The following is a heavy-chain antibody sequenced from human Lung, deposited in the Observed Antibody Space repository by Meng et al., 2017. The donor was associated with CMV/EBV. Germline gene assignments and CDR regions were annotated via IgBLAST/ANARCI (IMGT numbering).Heavy chain of an antibody. V-gene: IGHV3-30*01. J-gene: IGHJ6*02. D-gene: IGHD3-3*01. Sequence: SCVASGFSFSTYAVHWVRQAPDKGLEWVAVISFDGTNKYYGDSVKGRFTVSRDNSQNTLYLQMNSLRTEDTAMYYCARGSKIYFGSEWYGPFGRHFYGLGVWGQGXTVTVSS. CDR3: ARGSKIYFGSEWYGPFGRHFYGLGV. CDR1: GFSFSTYA. CDR2: ISFDGTNK.